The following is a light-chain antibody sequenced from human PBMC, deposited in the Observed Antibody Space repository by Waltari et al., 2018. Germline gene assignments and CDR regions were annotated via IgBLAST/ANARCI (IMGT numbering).Light chain of an antibody. CDR2: WAS. J-gene: IGKJ1*01. Sequence: VLTQSPDSLAVSLGERATINCKSSQSVLYSSNNKNYLAWYQQKPGQPPKLLIYWASTRESGVPDRFSGSGSGTDFTLTISSLQAEDVAVYYCQQYYSTPWTFGQGTKVEIK. CDR3: QQYYSTPWT. CDR1: QSVLYSSNNKNY. V-gene: IGKV4-1*01.